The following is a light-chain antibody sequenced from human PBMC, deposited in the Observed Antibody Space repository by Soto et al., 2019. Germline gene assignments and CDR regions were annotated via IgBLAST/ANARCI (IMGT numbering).Light chain of an antibody. CDR2: GNS. CDR3: QSYDSSLSGSNYV. CDR1: SSNIGAGYD. J-gene: IGLJ1*01. Sequence: QSVLTQPPSVSGAPGQRVTISCTGSSSNIGAGYDVHWYQQRQGTAPKRLIYGNSNRPSGVPDRCSGSKSGTSASLAITGLQAEDEADYYCQSYDSSLSGSNYVFGTGTKVTVL. V-gene: IGLV1-40*01.